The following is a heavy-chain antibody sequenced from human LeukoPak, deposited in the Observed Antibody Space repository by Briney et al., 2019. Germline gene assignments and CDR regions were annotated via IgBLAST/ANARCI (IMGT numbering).Heavy chain of an antibody. Sequence: ASVKVSCKASGYTFTNYAISWVRQAPGQGLEWMGWISGHNGNTNYAQNLQGRVTMTTDTSTSTAYMELWSLRFDDTAVYYCALISYCTTITCYYLDYWGQGTLVTVSS. CDR1: GYTFTNYA. CDR2: ISGHNGNT. CDR3: ALISYCTTITCYYLDY. J-gene: IGHJ4*02. V-gene: IGHV1-18*01. D-gene: IGHD2-8*01.